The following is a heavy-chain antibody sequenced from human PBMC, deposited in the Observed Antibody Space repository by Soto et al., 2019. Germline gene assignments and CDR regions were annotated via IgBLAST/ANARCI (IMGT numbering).Heavy chain of an antibody. J-gene: IGHJ3*02. Sequence: PGGSLRLSCAASGFTFSSYAMHWVRQAPGKGLEWVAVISYDGSNKYYADSVKGRFTISRDNSKNTLYLQMNSLRAEDTAVYYCARGEEKQWLENDAFDIWGQGTMVTVSS. CDR3: ARGEEKQWLENDAFDI. CDR2: ISYDGSNK. CDR1: GFTFSSYA. V-gene: IGHV3-30-3*01. D-gene: IGHD6-19*01.